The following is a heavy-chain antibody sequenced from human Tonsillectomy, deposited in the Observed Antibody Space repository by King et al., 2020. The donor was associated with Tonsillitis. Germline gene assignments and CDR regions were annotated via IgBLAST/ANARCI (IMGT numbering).Heavy chain of an antibody. J-gene: IGHJ6*02. CDR1: GFTFSSYA. D-gene: IGHD2-2*01. CDR2: IYRGGSST. V-gene: IGHV3-23*03. Sequence: VQLVESGGDLVQPGGSLRLSCAASGFTFSSYAMSWVRQAPGKGLEWVSLIYRGGSSTYYADSVKGRFTISRDNSKNTLSLQMNSLRAEDTALRYCATVFLGVYCASTSWRRGSTPGAREPWSPSPQYYYGMDVWGQGTTVTVSS. CDR3: ATVFLGVYCASTSWRRGSTPGAREPWSPSPQYYYGMDV.